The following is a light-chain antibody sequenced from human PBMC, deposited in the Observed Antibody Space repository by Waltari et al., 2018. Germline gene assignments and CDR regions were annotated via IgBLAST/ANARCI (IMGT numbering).Light chain of an antibody. Sequence: QSVLTQPRSVSGSPGQSVAISCTGTSSAVGGYDYVSWYQQYPGKAPKVMLYGVYKRPSGVPDRFSGSKSGNTASLSISGLQAEDEADYYCCSYANSKWVFGGGTKLTVL. V-gene: IGLV2-11*01. CDR1: SSAVGGYDY. CDR2: GVY. J-gene: IGLJ3*02. CDR3: CSYANSKWV.